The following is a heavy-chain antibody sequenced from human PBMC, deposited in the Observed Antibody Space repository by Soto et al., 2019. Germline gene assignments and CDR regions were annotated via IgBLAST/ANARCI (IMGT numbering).Heavy chain of an antibody. J-gene: IGHJ3*02. CDR1: GGSVSSYY. D-gene: IGHD2-15*01. CDR3: ARDGYCSGGSCYRDAFDI. Sequence: SETLSLTCTVSGGSVSSYYWSWIRQPPGKGLGWIGYIYYSGSTNYNPSLKSRVTISVDTSKNQFSLKLSSVTAADTAVYYCARDGYCSGGSCYRDAFDIWGQGTMVTVSS. CDR2: IYYSGST. V-gene: IGHV4-59*02.